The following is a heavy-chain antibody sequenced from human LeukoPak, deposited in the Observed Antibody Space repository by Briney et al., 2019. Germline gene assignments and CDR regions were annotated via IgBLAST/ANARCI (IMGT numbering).Heavy chain of an antibody. CDR1: GFTFSSYA. CDR2: ISYDGSNK. J-gene: IGHJ4*02. D-gene: IGHD4-11*01. Sequence: GRSLRLSSAASGFTFSSYAMHWVRQAPGKGLEWVALISYDGSNKYYADSVRGRFTISRDNSKNTLYLQINSRRARDTAVYYCARGFTDYSHFDYWGQGTLVTVSS. CDR3: ARGFTDYSHFDY. V-gene: IGHV3-30-3*01.